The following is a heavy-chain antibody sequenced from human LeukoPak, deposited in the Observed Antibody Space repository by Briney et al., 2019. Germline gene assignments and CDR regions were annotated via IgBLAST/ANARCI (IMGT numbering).Heavy chain of an antibody. V-gene: IGHV1-8*01. Sequence: ASVKVSCKASGYTFTSYDINWVRQAPGQGLEWMGWMNPNSGNTGYAQKFQGRVTMTRNTSISTAYMELSSLRSEDTAVYYCAAYYSSSFRTFDYWGQGTLVTVSS. J-gene: IGHJ4*02. CDR1: GYTFTSYD. CDR3: AAYYSSSFRTFDY. D-gene: IGHD6-6*01. CDR2: MNPNSGNT.